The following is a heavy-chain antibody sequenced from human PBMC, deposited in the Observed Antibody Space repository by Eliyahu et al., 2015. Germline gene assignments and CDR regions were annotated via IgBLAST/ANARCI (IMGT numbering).Heavy chain of an antibody. CDR2: IYYSGST. Sequence: QLQLQESGPGLVKPSETLSXXCTVXGXSISSSSYYWGWIRQPPGKGLEWIGSIYYSGSTYYNPSLKSRVTISVDTSKNQFSLKLSSVTAADTAVYYCARGSFPFDYWGQGTLVTVSS. J-gene: IGHJ4*02. D-gene: IGHD1-26*01. V-gene: IGHV4-39*07. CDR1: GXSISSSSYY. CDR3: ARGSFPFDY.